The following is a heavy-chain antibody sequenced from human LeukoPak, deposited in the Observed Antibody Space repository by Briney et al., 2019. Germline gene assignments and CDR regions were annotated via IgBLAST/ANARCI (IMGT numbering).Heavy chain of an antibody. J-gene: IGHJ4*02. CDR3: ARSYGYNPPDY. CDR1: GYTFTTYG. CDR2: ISTYDDNI. V-gene: IGHV1-18*01. Sequence: ASVKVSCKASGYTFTTYGLSWVRQAPGQGLEWLGWISTYDDNIKYAQSLQGRLTLTIDTSTSTAYMELRSLTSDDTAVYYCARSYGYNPPDYWGQGTLVTVSS. D-gene: IGHD5-18*01.